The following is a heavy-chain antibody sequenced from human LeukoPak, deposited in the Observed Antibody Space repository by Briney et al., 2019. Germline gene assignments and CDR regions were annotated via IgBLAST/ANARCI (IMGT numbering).Heavy chain of an antibody. J-gene: IGHJ4*02. CDR2: IYSGGST. D-gene: IGHD6-25*01. CDR1: GFTVSSNY. Sequence: PGGSLRLSCAASGFTVSSNYMSWVRQAPGKGLEWVSVIYSGGSTYFADSVKGRFTISRDNAKNTLYLQMNSLRAEDTAVYYCARDARSVAFYWGQGTLVTVSS. CDR3: ARDARSVAFY. V-gene: IGHV3-53*01.